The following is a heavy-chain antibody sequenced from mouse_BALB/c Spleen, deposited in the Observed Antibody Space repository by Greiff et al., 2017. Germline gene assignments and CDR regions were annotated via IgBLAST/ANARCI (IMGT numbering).Heavy chain of an antibody. CDR1: GFDFSRYW. CDR2: INPDSSTI. CDR3: ARGGLLRPLSWFAY. V-gene: IGHV4-1*02. J-gene: IGHJ3*01. D-gene: IGHD1-2*01. Sequence: EVKLLESGGGLVQPGGSLKLSCAASGFDFSRYWMSWVRQAPGKGLEWIGEINPDSSTINYTPSLKDKFIISRDNAKNTLYLQMSKVRSEDTALYYCARGGLLRPLSWFAYWGQGTLVTVSA.